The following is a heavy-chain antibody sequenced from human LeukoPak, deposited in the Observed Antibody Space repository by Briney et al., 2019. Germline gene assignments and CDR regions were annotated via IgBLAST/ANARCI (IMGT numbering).Heavy chain of an antibody. CDR2: IHYSGST. J-gene: IGHJ2*01. D-gene: IGHD4-17*01. Sequence: SETLSLTCTVAGGSINSYYWSWIRQPPGKGLEWIGDIHYSGSTNYNPSLKSRVTISVDASKNQFSLKLGSVTAADTAVYYCARHLVTTDDWYFDLWGRGTLVTVSS. CDR3: ARHLVTTDDWYFDL. V-gene: IGHV4-59*08. CDR1: GGSINSYY.